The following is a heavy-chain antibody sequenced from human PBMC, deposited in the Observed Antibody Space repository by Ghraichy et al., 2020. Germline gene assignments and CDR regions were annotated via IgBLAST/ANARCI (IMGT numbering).Heavy chain of an antibody. CDR2: ISSGGHYI. V-gene: IGHV3-21*01. CDR1: GLTFTSYS. D-gene: IGHD3-10*01. CDR3: ATEKYGSGSYPFDY. J-gene: IGHJ4*02. Sequence: LSLTCAASGLTFTSYSMNWVRQAPGKGLEWVSSISSGGHYIYYADSLKGRFTISRDNAKNSLYLQMDSLRAEDTAVYYCATEKYGSGSYPFDYWGQGTLVTVSS.